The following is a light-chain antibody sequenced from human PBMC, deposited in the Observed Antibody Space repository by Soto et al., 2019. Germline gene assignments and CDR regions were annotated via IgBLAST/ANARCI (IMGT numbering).Light chain of an antibody. V-gene: IGLV2-11*01. CDR2: DVY. J-gene: IGLJ3*02. Sequence: QSALTQPRSVSGSHGQSVTISCTGARSDVCGYRFVAWYQQHTDKATKLMIYDVYKRPSGVPDRFSGSKSGNTASLTISGLQAEDDADYFCFSVPVGFTWVFAGGTKLTVL. CDR3: FSVPVGFTWV. CDR1: RSDVCGYRF.